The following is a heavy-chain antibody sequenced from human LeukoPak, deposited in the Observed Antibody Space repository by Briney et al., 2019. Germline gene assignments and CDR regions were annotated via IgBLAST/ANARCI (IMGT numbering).Heavy chain of an antibody. Sequence: GGSLRLSCAASGFTFSSYGMHWVRQAPGKGLEWVAFIRYDGSSKYYADSVKGRFTISRDNSKNTLYLQMNSLRAEDTAVYYCAKDPRGYYDSSGFPPDYWGQGTLVTVSS. CDR3: AKDPRGYYDSSGFPPDY. J-gene: IGHJ4*02. CDR2: IRYDGSSK. V-gene: IGHV3-30*02. CDR1: GFTFSSYG. D-gene: IGHD3-22*01.